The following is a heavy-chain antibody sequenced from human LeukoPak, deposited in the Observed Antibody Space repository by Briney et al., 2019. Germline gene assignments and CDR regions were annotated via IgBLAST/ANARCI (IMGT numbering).Heavy chain of an antibody. Sequence: ASVKVSCKASGYSFTDYGLGWVRQAPGQGLEWMGWMKTDNDNRNYAQKFQGRVSMTTDASTSTAYMELKNLKSDDTAVYYCARDNSGEEADISDAFDIWGQGTKVTVSS. V-gene: IGHV1-18*01. J-gene: IGHJ3*02. CDR1: GYSFTDYG. D-gene: IGHD3-16*01. CDR2: MKTDNDNR. CDR3: ARDNSGEEADISDAFDI.